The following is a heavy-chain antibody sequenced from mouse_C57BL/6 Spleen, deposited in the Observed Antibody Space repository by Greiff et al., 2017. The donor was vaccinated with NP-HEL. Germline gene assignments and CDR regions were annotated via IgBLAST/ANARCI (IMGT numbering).Heavy chain of an antibody. CDR2: ISYDGSN. V-gene: IGHV3-6*01. D-gene: IGHD2-4*01. CDR3: ARALYDYDGGDYYAMDY. CDR1: GYSITSGYY. J-gene: IGHJ4*01. Sequence: VQLKESGPGLVKPSQSLSLTCSVTGYSITSGYYWNWIRQFPGNKLEWMGYISYDGSNNYNPSLKNRISITRDTSKNQFFLKLNSVTTEDTATYYCARALYDYDGGDYYAMDYWGQGTSVTVSS.